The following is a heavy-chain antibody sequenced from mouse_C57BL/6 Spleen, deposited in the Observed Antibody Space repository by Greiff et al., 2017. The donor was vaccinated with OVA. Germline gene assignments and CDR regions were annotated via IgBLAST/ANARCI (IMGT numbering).Heavy chain of an antibody. CDR3: AIGGSSGYGDYFDY. V-gene: IGHV1-66*01. CDR1: GYSFTSYY. D-gene: IGHD3-1*01. CDR2: IYPGSGNT. J-gene: IGHJ2*01. Sequence: QVQLQQSGPELVKPGASVKISCKASGYSFTSYYIHWVKQRPGQGLEWIGWIYPGSGNTKYNEKFKGKATLTADTSSSTAYMQLSSLPSEDSAVYCGAIGGSSGYGDYFDYWGQGTTLTVAS.